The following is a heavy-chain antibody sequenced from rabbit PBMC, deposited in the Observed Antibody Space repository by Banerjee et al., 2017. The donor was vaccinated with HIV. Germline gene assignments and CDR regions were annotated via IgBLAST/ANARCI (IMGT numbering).Heavy chain of an antibody. J-gene: IGHJ4*01. CDR2: INTSSGNT. V-gene: IGHV1S45*01. CDR3: ARDPISYPGGAGYDL. CDR1: GFSFTNKYV. D-gene: IGHD7-1*01. Sequence: QEQLEESGGDLVKPEGSLTLTCTASGFSFTNKYVMCWVRQAPGKGLEWIACINTSSGNTVYASWAKGRFTISRTSSTAVTLQMTSLTAADTATYFCARDPISYPGGAGYDLWGQGTLVTVS.